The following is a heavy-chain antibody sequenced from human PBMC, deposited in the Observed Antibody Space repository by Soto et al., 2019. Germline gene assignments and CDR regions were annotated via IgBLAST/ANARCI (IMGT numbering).Heavy chain of an antibody. CDR2: IMPMFGTE. J-gene: IGHJ3*02. CDR1: GGTFSRFS. CDR3: AMDSRYRVDAFEI. D-gene: IGHD5-18*01. V-gene: IGHV1-69*12. Sequence: QVQLVQSGAEVKKPGSSVKVSCKASGGTFSRFSFNWVRQAPGQGLEWLGGIMPMFGTEKYAQKVQDKVTLTAEESTGTACMELSRLTSADTAVYSCAMDSRYRVDAFEIWGPGTLVTVSS.